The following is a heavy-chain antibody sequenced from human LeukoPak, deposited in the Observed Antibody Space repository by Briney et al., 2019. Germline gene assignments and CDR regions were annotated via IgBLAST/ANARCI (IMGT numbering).Heavy chain of an antibody. Sequence: GGSLRLSCAASGFTFTSSTMIWVRHAPGKGLEWVSYISGSSSAIYYADSVKGRFTISRDNAKTSLYLQVNSLRDEDTAVYYCARVRGGYYVDYWGQGTLVTVSS. V-gene: IGHV3-48*02. CDR2: ISGSSSAI. CDR3: ARVRGGYYVDY. J-gene: IGHJ4*02. CDR1: GFTFTSST. D-gene: IGHD3-22*01.